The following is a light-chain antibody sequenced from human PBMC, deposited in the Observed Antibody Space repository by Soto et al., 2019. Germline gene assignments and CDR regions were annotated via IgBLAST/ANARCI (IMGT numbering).Light chain of an antibody. V-gene: IGKV1-12*01. CDR2: AAS. CDR1: QDIDVS. CDR3: QHYETFLWT. Sequence: DIQMTQSPSSVSASVGDRVTITCRASQDIDVSLAWFQQRPGEAPKLLIFAASGLESGVPSTFSGSGSGTEFTLTISSVQPEDFATYFCQHYETFLWTFGQGTKVDIK. J-gene: IGKJ1*01.